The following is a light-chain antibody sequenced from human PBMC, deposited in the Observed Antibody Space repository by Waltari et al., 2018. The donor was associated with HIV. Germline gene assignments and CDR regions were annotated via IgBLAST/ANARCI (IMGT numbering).Light chain of an antibody. Sequence: SYALTQPPSVSVSPGQTARITCSGDVLPTQYAYWYQQKPGQAPVVVISKDSERPSGIPERFSGSSSGTTVTLTISGVQAEDEADYYCQSADSSGTYAVFGGGTQLTVL. V-gene: IGLV3-25*03. CDR2: KDS. J-gene: IGLJ7*01. CDR3: QSADSSGTYAV. CDR1: VLPTQY.